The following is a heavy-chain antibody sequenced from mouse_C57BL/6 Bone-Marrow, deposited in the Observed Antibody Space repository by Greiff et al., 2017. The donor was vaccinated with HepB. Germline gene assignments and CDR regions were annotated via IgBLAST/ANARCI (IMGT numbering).Heavy chain of an antibody. J-gene: IGHJ1*03. CDR1: EYEFPSHD. CDR3: ARGGPTIVTTWYFDV. V-gene: IGHV5-2*03. Sequence: DVMLVESGGGLVQPGESLKLSCESNEYEFPSHDMSWVRKTPEKRLELVAAINSDGGSTYYPDTMERRFIISRDNTKKTLYLQMSSLRSEDTAMYYCARGGPTIVTTWYFDVWGTGTTVTVSS. CDR2: INSDGGST. D-gene: IGHD2-5*01.